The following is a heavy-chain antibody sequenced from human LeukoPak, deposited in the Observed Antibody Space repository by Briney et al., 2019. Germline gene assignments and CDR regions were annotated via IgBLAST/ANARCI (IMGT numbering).Heavy chain of an antibody. CDR2: ISWNSGSI. V-gene: IGHV3-9*01. CDR1: GFTFDDYA. J-gene: IGHJ3*02. D-gene: IGHD3-10*01. CDR3: AKDSDYGSGSIVYAFDI. Sequence: GRSLRLSCAASGFTFDDYAMHWVRQAPGKGLEWVSGISWNSGSIGYADSVKGRFTISRDNAKNSLYLQMNSLRAEDTALYYCAKDSDYGSGSIVYAFDIWGQGTMVTVSS.